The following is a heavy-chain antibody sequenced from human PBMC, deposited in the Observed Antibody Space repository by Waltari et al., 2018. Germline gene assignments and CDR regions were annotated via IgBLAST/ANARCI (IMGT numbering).Heavy chain of an antibody. CDR1: SGSFSGYY. Sequence: QVQLQQWGAGLLKPSETLSLTCAVSSGSFSGYYWTWIRQPPGKGLEWIGEMNDIGNTNYTTSLKSRVTTSIDTSKNHFSLKLSSVTAADTAVYYCARVIKSYSYYYMDVWGKGTTVIVSS. J-gene: IGHJ6*03. CDR2: MNDIGNT. CDR3: ARVIKSYSYYYMDV. V-gene: IGHV4-34*02.